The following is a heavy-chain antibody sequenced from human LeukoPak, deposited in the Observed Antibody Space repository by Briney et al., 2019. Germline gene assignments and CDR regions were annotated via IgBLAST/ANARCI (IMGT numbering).Heavy chain of an antibody. D-gene: IGHD4-23*01. J-gene: IGHJ4*02. Sequence: PSETLSLTCTVSGGSISSSSYYWGWIRQPPGKGLEWIGRIFPSGSTKYNPSLKSRVTMSGDTSKNQFSLKLNSVTAADTAVYYCARDWNGGQDYWGQGTLVTVSS. V-gene: IGHV4-39*07. CDR1: GGSISSSSYY. CDR2: IFPSGST. CDR3: ARDWNGGQDY.